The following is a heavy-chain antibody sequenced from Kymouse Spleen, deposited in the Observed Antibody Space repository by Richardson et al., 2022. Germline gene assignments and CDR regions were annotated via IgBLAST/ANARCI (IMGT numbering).Heavy chain of an antibody. V-gene: IGHV4-34*01. D-gene: IGHD3-3*01. Sequence: QVQLQQWGAGLLKPSETLSLTCAVYGGSFSGYYWSWIRQPPGKGLEWIGEINHSGSTNYNPSLKSRVTISVDTSKNQFSLKLSSVTAADTAVYYCARGLVLRFLEWLPYYYYYYGMDVWGQGTTVTVSS. CDR1: GGSFSGYY. CDR3: ARGLVLRFLEWLPYYYYYYGMDV. J-gene: IGHJ6*02. CDR2: INHSGST.